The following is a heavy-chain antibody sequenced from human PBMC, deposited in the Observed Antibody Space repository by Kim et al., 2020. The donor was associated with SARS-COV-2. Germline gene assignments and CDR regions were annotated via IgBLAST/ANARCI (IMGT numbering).Heavy chain of an antibody. D-gene: IGHD6-19*01. Sequence: GGSLRLSCAASGFIFDDYYMTWIRQAPGKGLEWVSYISPSSTYTNYADSVKGRFTISRDNARNSLYLQMNSLRAEDTALYYCARDISVGLDGMDVWGQGT. CDR1: GFIFDDYY. J-gene: IGHJ6*02. V-gene: IGHV3-11*06. CDR2: ISPSSTYT. CDR3: ARDISVGLDGMDV.